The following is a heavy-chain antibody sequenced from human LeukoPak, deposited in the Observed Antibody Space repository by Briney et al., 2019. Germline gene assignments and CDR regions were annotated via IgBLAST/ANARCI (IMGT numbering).Heavy chain of an antibody. J-gene: IGHJ4*02. CDR1: GYSFTSYW. D-gene: IGHD3-22*01. CDR3: ARHSGADYCDSSGYYYRRGYYFDY. CDR2: IYPGDSDT. V-gene: IGHV5-51*01. Sequence: GESLKISCKGSGYSFTSYWIGWVRQMPGKGLEWMGIIYPGDSDTRYSPSFQGQVTISADKSISTAYLQWSSLKASDTAMYYCARHSGADYCDSSGYYYRRGYYFDYWGQGTLVTVSS.